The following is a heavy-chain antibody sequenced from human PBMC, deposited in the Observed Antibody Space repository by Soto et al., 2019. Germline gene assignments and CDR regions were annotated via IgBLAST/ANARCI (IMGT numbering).Heavy chain of an antibody. CDR3: ARDRFASVGYFDY. CDR2: IYYSGST. D-gene: IGHD1-26*01. V-gene: IGHV4-61*01. J-gene: IGHJ4*02. Sequence: PLETLSLTCPVSGGSVSSGSYYWSWIRQPPGKGLEWIGYIYYSGSTNYNPSLKSRVTISVDTSKNQFSLKLSSVTAADTAVYYCARDRFASVGYFDYWGQGTLVT. CDR1: GGSVSSGSYY.